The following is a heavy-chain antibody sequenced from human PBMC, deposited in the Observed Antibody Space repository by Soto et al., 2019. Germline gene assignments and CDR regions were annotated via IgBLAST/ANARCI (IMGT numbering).Heavy chain of an antibody. CDR1: GGSFSGYY. J-gene: IGHJ5*01. Sequence: PSETLSLTCAVYGGSFSGYYWSWIRQPPGKGLEWIGEINHSGSTNYNPPLKSRVTISVDTSKNQFSLKLSSVTAADTAVYYCARGLANCFDSWGQGILVTLSS. CDR2: INHSGST. V-gene: IGHV4-34*01. CDR3: ARGLANCFDS.